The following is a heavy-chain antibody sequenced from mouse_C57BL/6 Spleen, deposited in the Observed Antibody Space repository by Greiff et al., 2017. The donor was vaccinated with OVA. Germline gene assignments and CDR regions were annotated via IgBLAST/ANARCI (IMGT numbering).Heavy chain of an antibody. V-gene: IGHV1-72*01. CDR1: GYTFTSYW. J-gene: IGHJ3*01. Sequence: QVQLQQPGAELVQPGASVKLSCKASGYTFTSYWMNWVKQRPGRGLEWIGRIAPNSGGTKYNEKFTSKATLTVDIASRSANVQLSSLTSEDAAVYVCARGDRGYSSSVSWFAYWGQGTLVTVSA. D-gene: IGHD1-1*01. CDR3: ARGDRGYSSSVSWFAY. CDR2: IAPNSGGT.